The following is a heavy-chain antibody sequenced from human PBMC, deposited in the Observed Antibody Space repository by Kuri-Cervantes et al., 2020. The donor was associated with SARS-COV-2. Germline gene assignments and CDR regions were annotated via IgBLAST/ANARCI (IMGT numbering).Heavy chain of an antibody. J-gene: IGHJ4*02. D-gene: IGHD3-10*01. CDR3: AKYLRLLWLGELFY. V-gene: IGHV3-30*18. CDR2: ISYDGSNK. Sequence: GGSLRLSCAASGFTFSSYGMHWVRQAPGKGLEWVAVISYDGSNKYYADSVKGRFTISRDNSKHTLYLQMNSMRAEDTAVYYCAKYLRLLWLGELFYWGQGTLVTVSS. CDR1: GFTFSSYG.